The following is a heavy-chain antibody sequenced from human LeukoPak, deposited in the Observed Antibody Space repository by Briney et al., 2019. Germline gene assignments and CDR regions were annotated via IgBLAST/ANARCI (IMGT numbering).Heavy chain of an antibody. D-gene: IGHD4-17*01. V-gene: IGHV3-21*01. CDR2: ISSSSSYI. CDR1: GFTFSSYS. J-gene: IGHJ6*03. CDR3: ARAPYGDRLDHYMDV. Sequence: GGSLRLSCAASGFTFSSYSMNWVRQAPGKGLEWVSSISSSSSYIYYADSVKGRFTISRDNAKNSLYLQMNRLRAEDTAVYYCARAPYGDRLDHYMDVWGKGTTVTISS.